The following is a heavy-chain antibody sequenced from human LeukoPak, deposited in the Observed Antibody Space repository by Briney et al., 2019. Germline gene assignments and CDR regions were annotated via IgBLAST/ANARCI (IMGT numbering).Heavy chain of an antibody. J-gene: IGHJ4*02. CDR1: GGSISSYY. CDR3: SREGYRSGTGY. V-gene: IGHV4-59*12. Sequence: PSETLSLTCTVSGGSISSYYWSWIRQPPGKGLEWIGYIYYSGSTNYNPSLKSRVTMSVDTSKNQFSLKLTSVTAADTAVYYCSREGYRSGTGYWGQGTLVTVSS. CDR2: IYYSGST. D-gene: IGHD5-12*01.